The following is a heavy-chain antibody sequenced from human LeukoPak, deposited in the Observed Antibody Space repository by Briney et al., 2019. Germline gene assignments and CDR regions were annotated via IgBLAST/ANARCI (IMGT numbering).Heavy chain of an antibody. CDR3: AKVPRGHYFDY. Sequence: GGSLRLSCAASGFIFSSYAMSWVRQAPGKGLEWVSAISGSGASTYYADSVKGRFTISRDNSKNTLYLQMNSLRAEDTAVYYCAKVPRGHYFDYWGQGTLVTVSS. CDR1: GFIFSSYA. V-gene: IGHV3-23*01. CDR2: ISGSGAST. D-gene: IGHD3/OR15-3a*01. J-gene: IGHJ4*02.